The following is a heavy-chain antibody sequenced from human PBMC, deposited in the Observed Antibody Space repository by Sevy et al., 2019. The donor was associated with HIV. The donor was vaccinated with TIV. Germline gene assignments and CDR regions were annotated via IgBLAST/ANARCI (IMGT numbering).Heavy chain of an antibody. D-gene: IGHD2-15*01. CDR2: ISAHNGDT. CDR3: ARAYCSGGSCYSLAY. J-gene: IGHJ4*02. V-gene: IGHV1-18*01. CDR1: GYTFTSYR. Sequence: ALVKVSCKTSGYTFTSYRITWVRQAPGQGLEWMGWISAHNGDTNYAQKLQGRVTMISETSTSTAYMVLRSLRSDDTAIYYCARAYCSGGSCYSLAYWGQGTLVTVSS.